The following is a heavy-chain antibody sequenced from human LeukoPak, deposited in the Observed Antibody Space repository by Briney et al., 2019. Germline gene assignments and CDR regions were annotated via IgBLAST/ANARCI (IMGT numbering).Heavy chain of an antibody. CDR2: INPSGGST. J-gene: IGHJ5*02. V-gene: IGHV1-46*01. D-gene: IGHD2-2*01. CDR3: ARAQDIVVVPAANWFDP. Sequence: GGPVKVSCKASGYTFTSYYMHWVRQAPGQGLEWMGIINPSGGSTSYAQKFQGRVTMTRDTSTSTVYMELSSLRSEDTAVYYCARAQDIVVVPAANWFDPWGQGTLVTVSS. CDR1: GYTFTSYY.